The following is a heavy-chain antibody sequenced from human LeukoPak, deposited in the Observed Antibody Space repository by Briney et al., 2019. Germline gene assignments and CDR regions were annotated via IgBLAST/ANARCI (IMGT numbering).Heavy chain of an antibody. CDR3: ARGVSSGWTDWFDP. Sequence: ASVKVSCKASGCTLTSYGISWVRQAPGQGLEWVGWISAYNGNTNYAQKLQGRVTMTTDTSTSTAYMELRSLRSDDTAVYYCARGVSSGWTDWFDPWGQGTLVTVSS. V-gene: IGHV1-18*04. D-gene: IGHD6-19*01. J-gene: IGHJ5*02. CDR1: GCTLTSYG. CDR2: ISAYNGNT.